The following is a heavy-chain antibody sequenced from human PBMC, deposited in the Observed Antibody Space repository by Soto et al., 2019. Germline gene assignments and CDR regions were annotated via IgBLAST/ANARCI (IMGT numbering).Heavy chain of an antibody. J-gene: IGHJ3*02. Sequence: SQTLSLTCAMSGDSVSSNSAAWNWIRQSPTRCLEWLGRTYYRSKWYNDYAVSVKSRITIIPDTSKNQFYLQLNPVTPEDTAVYYCAKDRSLEWDHPLDAFDIWGQGTMVTVS. CDR2: TYYRSKWYN. CDR3: AKDRSLEWDHPLDAFDI. V-gene: IGHV6-1*01. CDR1: GDSVSSNSAA. D-gene: IGHD1-26*01.